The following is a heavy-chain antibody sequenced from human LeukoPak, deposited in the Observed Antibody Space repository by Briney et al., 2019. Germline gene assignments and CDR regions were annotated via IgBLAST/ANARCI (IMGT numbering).Heavy chain of an antibody. J-gene: IGHJ4*02. CDR3: ARMVPAGTHNY. D-gene: IGHD2-2*01. Sequence: PSETLSLTCTVSGDSISSYYCTWIRQSPGKGLEWIGYILYSGSTNNNPSLKGRVTVSVDMSKNQFSLRLTSVTAADTAVYFCARMVPAGTHNYWGQGLLVTVSS. V-gene: IGHV4-59*12. CDR2: ILYSGST. CDR1: GDSISSYY.